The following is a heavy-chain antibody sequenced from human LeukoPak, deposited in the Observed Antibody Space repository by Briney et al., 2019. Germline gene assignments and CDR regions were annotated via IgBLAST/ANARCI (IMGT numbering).Heavy chain of an antibody. D-gene: IGHD5-12*01. J-gene: IGHJ4*02. CDR2: IDGSGGST. CDR1: GFTFSSYA. V-gene: IGHV3-23*01. CDR3: AKDRRLPWDYFDS. Sequence: ESGGSLRLSCAASGFTFSSYAMSWVRQAPGRGLEWVSAIDGSGGSTYYADSVKGRFTISRDNSKNTLYLQMHSLRAEDTAIYYCAKDRRLPWDYFDSWGQGTQVTVSS.